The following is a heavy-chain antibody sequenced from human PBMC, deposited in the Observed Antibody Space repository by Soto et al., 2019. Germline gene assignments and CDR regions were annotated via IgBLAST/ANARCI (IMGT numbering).Heavy chain of an antibody. CDR3: ATDEIGAAAGYYYYYGMDV. Sequence: ASVKVSCKVSGYTLTELSMHWVLQAPGKGLEWMGGFDPEDGETIYAQKFQGRVTMTEDTSTDTAYMELSSLRSEDTAVYYCATDEIGAAAGYYYYYGMDVWGQGTMVTVSS. CDR1: GYTLTELS. D-gene: IGHD6-13*01. J-gene: IGHJ6*02. CDR2: FDPEDGET. V-gene: IGHV1-24*01.